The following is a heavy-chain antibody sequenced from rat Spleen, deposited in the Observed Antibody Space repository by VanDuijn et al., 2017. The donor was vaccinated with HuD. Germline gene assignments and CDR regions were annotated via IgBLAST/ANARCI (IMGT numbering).Heavy chain of an antibody. J-gene: IGHJ2*01. CDR1: GFTFSDYY. Sequence: EVQLVESGGGLVQPGRSLKLSCEASGFTFSDYYMAWVRQAPTKGLEWVASITYDGGSTYYRDSVKGRFTISRDNSKSSLYLQMDSLRSEDTATYYCARRHYGYTDYFDYWGQGVMVTVSS. CDR3: ARRHYGYTDYFDY. CDR2: ITYDGGST. D-gene: IGHD1-4*01. V-gene: IGHV5-20*01.